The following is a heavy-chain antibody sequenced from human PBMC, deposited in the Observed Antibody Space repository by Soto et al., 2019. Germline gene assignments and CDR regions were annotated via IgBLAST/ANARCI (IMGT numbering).Heavy chain of an antibody. V-gene: IGHV4-59*01. Sequence: QVQLQESGPGLVKPSETLSLTCTVSGGSISSYYCSWIRQPPGKGLEWIGYIYYSGSTNYNPSLKSRVTISVDTSKNQFSLKLSSVTAADTAVYYCAFGSLSGYSPYYYYYGMDVWGQGTTVTVSS. CDR2: IYYSGST. CDR1: GGSISSYY. CDR3: AFGSLSGYSPYYYYYGMDV. J-gene: IGHJ6*02. D-gene: IGHD3-3*01.